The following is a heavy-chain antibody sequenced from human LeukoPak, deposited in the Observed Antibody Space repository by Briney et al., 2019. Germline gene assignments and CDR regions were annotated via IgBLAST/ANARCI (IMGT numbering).Heavy chain of an antibody. D-gene: IGHD3-10*01. CDR3: ARTGITMVRGSPVRFDP. V-gene: IGHV4-38-2*02. CDR1: GYSISSGYY. Sequence: PSETLSLTCTVSGYSISSGYYWGWIRQPPGKGLEWIGSIYHSGSTYYNPSLKSRVTISVDTSKNQFSLKLSSVTAADTAVYYCARTGITMVRGSPVRFDPWGQGTLVTVSS. CDR2: IYHSGST. J-gene: IGHJ5*02.